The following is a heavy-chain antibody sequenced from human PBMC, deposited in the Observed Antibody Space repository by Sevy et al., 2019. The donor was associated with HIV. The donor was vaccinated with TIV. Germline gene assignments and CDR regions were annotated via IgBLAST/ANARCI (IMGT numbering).Heavy chain of an antibody. CDR1: GFTVSSIY. V-gene: IGHV3-53*01. J-gene: IGHJ2*01. CDR3: ARPSKPWYFDL. Sequence: GGSLRLSCVASGFTVSSIYMGWVRQAPGKGLERVSVLYSGGDTYYGDSVKGRFTISRDNSKNTLYLQMNSLRAEDTAVYYCARPSKPWYFDLWGRGTLVTVSS. CDR2: LYSGGDT.